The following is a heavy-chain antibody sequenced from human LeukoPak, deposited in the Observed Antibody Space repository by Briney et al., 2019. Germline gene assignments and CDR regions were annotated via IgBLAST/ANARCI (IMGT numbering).Heavy chain of an antibody. J-gene: IGHJ6*03. CDR1: GGSFSGYY. D-gene: IGHD5-18*01. CDR3: ARSMPSPSPQLWLPYYYYYMDV. Sequence: SWETLSLTCAVYGGSFSGYYWSWVRQPPGKGLEWIGEINHSGSTNYNPSLKSRVTISVDTSKNQFSLKLSSVTAADTAVYYCARSMPSPSPQLWLPYYYYYMDVWGKGTTVTVSS. CDR2: INHSGST. V-gene: IGHV4-34*01.